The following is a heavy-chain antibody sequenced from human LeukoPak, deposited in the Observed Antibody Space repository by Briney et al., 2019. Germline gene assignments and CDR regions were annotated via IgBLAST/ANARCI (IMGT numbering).Heavy chain of an antibody. J-gene: IGHJ4*02. CDR2: IYYSGST. CDR3: ARHVGGNNGYAFGYRYFDY. V-gene: IGHV4-39*01. Sequence: SETLSLTCTVSGGSITSSSYFWGWIRQPPGKGLEWIGSIYYSGSTSYNPSLESRVTISIDTSKNQFSLTLGSVTAADTALYHCARHVGGNNGYAFGYRYFDYWGQGTLVSVSS. D-gene: IGHD2-8*01. CDR1: GGSITSSSYF.